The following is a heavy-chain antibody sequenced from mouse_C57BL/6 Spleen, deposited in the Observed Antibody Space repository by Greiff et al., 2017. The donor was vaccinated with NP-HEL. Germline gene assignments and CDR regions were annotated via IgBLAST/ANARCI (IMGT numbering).Heavy chain of an antibody. CDR2: IHPNSGST. V-gene: IGHV1-64*01. D-gene: IGHD1-1*01. CDR3: ARDYGSSWVFAY. J-gene: IGHJ3*01. Sequence: VQLQQSGAELVKPGASVKLSCKASGYTFTSYWMHWVKQRPGQGLEWIGMIHPNSGSTNYNEKFKSKATLTVDKSSSTAYMQLSSLTSEDSAVYYCARDYGSSWVFAYWGQGTLVTVSA. CDR1: GYTFTSYW.